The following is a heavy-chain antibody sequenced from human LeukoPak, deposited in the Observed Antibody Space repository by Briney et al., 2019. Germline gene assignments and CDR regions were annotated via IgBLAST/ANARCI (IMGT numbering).Heavy chain of an antibody. V-gene: IGHV1-69*05. CDR3: ATEDSSSWYKSSNY. CDR1: GGTFSSYA. J-gene: IGHJ4*02. Sequence: ASVKVSCKAPGGTFSSYAISWVRQAPGQGLEWMGGIIPIFGTANYAQKFQGRVTITTDESTSTAYMELSSLRSEDTAVYYCATEDSSSWYKSSNYWGQGTLVTVSS. CDR2: IIPIFGTA. D-gene: IGHD6-13*01.